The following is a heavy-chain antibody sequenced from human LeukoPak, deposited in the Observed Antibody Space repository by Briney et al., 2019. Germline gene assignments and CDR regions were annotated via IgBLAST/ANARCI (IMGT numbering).Heavy chain of an antibody. Sequence: SETLSLTCAVYGVSFSGYYWSWIRQPPGKGLEWIGEINHSGSTNYNPSLKSRVTISVDTSKNQFSLKLSSVTAADTAVYYCAIDNYYDSSGSPGTFDYWGQGTLVTVSS. CDR2: INHSGST. CDR3: AIDNYYDSSGSPGTFDY. CDR1: GVSFSGYY. V-gene: IGHV4-34*01. D-gene: IGHD3-22*01. J-gene: IGHJ4*02.